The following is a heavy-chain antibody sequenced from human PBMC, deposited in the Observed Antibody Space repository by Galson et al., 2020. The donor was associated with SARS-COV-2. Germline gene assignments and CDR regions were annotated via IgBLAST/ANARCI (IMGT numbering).Heavy chain of an antibody. J-gene: IGHJ6*02. V-gene: IGHV4-61*02. CDR2: FQASWAT. CDR3: ARAAVGGWGAVYYYYGMDV. Sequence: SETLSLTCTVSGDSVSSEAYYYTWLRQPAGKGLEWLGRFQASWATRLNPPLQSRVPISVDPSKNQITLRLKSVTAADTAVYYCARAAVGGWGAVYYYYGMDVWGQGTTVTVSS. D-gene: IGHD3-16*01. CDR1: GDSVSSEAYY.